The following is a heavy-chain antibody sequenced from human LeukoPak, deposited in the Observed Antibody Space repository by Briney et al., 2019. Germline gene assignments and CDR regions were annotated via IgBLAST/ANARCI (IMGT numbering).Heavy chain of an antibody. CDR2: IYSGGSP. V-gene: IGHV3-53*01. CDR3: ARDLNYYDSSGYGH. Sequence: SGGSLRLSCAASGFTFSTNYMSWVRQAPGKGLEWVPVIYSGGSPYYADSVKGRFTISRDNSKNTLYLQMNSLRAEDTAVYYCARDLNYYDSSGYGHWGQGTLVTVSS. CDR1: GFTFSTNY. J-gene: IGHJ4*02. D-gene: IGHD3-22*01.